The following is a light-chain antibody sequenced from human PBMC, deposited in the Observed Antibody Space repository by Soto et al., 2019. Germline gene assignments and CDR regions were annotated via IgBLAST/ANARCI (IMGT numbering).Light chain of an antibody. CDR2: GAS. CDR3: QQYGSSGT. CDR1: QSVSNNY. Sequence: VLTHAPGPLSLHTGERANLSCRASQSVSNNYLAWYQQKPGQAPRLLIYGASNRATGIPDRFSGSGSGTDFTLTISRLEPEDFAVYYCQQYGSSGTFAQGTKVDIK. V-gene: IGKV3-20*01. J-gene: IGKJ1*01.